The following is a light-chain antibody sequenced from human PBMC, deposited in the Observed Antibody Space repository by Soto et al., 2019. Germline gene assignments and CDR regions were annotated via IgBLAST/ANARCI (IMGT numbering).Light chain of an antibody. J-gene: IGLJ1*01. CDR1: SSDVGSSNY. Sequence: QSALTQPASVSGSPGQSITISCTGTSSDVGSSNYVAWYQQFPGKTPKLMIYEVRNRPSGVSSRFSGSKSGNTASLTISGLQAEDEADYYCISYTGSDTSYVFGTGTKVTVL. V-gene: IGLV2-14*01. CDR3: ISYTGSDTSYV. CDR2: EVR.